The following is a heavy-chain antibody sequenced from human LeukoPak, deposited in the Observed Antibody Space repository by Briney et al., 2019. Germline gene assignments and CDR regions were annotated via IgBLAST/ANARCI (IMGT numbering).Heavy chain of an antibody. V-gene: IGHV3-74*01. Sequence: GGSLRLSCVASGFTFSSCWMHWVRQAPGKGLVWVSGMNTDGSTTRHADSVKGRFTISRDNAKNTLYLQMNSLRAEDTAVYYCTRGYTSGYFFVYWGQGTLVTVSS. CDR1: GFTFSSCW. CDR3: TRGYTSGYFFVY. CDR2: MNTDGSTT. D-gene: IGHD3-22*01. J-gene: IGHJ4*02.